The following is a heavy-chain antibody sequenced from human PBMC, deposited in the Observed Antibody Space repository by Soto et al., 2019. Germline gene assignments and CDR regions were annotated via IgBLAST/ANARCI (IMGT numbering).Heavy chain of an antibody. CDR2: IYPGDSDT. D-gene: IGHD6-13*01. CDR3: ARSSKVAAGITPSYYYYGMDV. Sequence: GESLKISCKGSGYSFTSYWIGWVRQMPGKGLEWMGIIYPGDSDTRYSPSFQGQVTISADKSISTAYLQWSSLKASDTAMYYCARSSKVAAGITPSYYYYGMDVWGQWTTLTVSS. CDR1: GYSFTSYW. J-gene: IGHJ6*02. V-gene: IGHV5-51*01.